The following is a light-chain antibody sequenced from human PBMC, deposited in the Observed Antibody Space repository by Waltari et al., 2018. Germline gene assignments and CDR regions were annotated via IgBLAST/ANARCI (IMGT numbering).Light chain of an antibody. CDR2: AAS. Sequence: AIQMTQSPSSLSASVGDRVTITCRASQDIRIDLAWYQQKPGKAPNLLIYAASTLQSGVPLRFSASGSGTDFTLTISSLRPEDSATYYCLHDYNYPRTFGQGTKVEIK. J-gene: IGKJ1*01. CDR3: LHDYNYPRT. V-gene: IGKV1-6*01. CDR1: QDIRID.